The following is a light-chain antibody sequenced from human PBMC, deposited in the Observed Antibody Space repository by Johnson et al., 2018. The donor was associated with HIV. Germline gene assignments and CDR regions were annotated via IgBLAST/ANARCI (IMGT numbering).Light chain of an antibody. V-gene: IGLV1-51*01. Sequence: QSVLTQPPSVSAAPGQKVAISCSGSSSNIGNNYVSWYQQLPGTAPKLLIYDNNKRPSRIPDRFSGSKSGTSATLGITGLQTGDEADYYCGTWDSSLSAHVVGTGTKVTVL. CDR1: SSNIGNNY. CDR3: GTWDSSLSAHV. J-gene: IGLJ1*01. CDR2: DNN.